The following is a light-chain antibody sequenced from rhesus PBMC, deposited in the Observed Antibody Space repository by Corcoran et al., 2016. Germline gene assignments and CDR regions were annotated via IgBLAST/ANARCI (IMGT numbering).Light chain of an antibody. CDR1: QGITND. Sequence: DIQMAQSPPSLSASVGDRVTITCRASQGITNDLAWYQQKPGESPRLLIDEASSLQSGIPSRFSGSGSGTDFTLTINSLQPEDSATYYCQHYYRTPLTFGGGTKVEI. V-gene: IGKV1-25*01. J-gene: IGKJ4*01. CDR2: EAS. CDR3: QHYYRTPLT.